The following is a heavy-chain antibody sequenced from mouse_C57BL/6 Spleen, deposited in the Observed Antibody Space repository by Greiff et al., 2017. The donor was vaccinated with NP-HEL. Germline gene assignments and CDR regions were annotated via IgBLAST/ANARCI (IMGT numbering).Heavy chain of an antibody. CDR1: GFTFSDSY. D-gene: IGHD2-1*01. CDR3: ARDYYNGNYDAMDY. J-gene: IGHJ4*01. V-gene: IGHV5-16*01. CDR2: INYDGSST. Sequence: EVQRVESEGGLVQPGSSMKLSCTASGFTFSDSYMAWVRQVPEKGLEWVANINYDGSSTYYLDSLKSRFIISRDNAKNILYLQMSSLKSEDTATDYCARDYYNGNYDAMDYWGKGTSVTVSS.